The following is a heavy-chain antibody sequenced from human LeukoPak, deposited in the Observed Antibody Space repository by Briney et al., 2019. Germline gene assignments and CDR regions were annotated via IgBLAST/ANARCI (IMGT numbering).Heavy chain of an antibody. J-gene: IGHJ3*01. CDR3: ASPQAAYCGGDCYSP. D-gene: IGHD2-21*02. V-gene: IGHV5-51*01. Sequence: GESLKISCKGSGYSFTSYWIGWVRQMPGKGLEWMGLIYPGDSQTTYSPFFQGQVTISAAKSISTAYLQWSSLKASDTAIYYCASPQAAYCGGDCYSPWGQGTMVTVSS. CDR1: GYSFTSYW. CDR2: IYPGDSQT.